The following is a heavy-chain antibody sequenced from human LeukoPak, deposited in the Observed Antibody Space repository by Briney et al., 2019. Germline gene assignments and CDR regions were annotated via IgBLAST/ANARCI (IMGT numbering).Heavy chain of an antibody. CDR2: TSYSGGT. Sequence: SETLSLTCTVSGGSITSHYWSWIRQPPGKGLEWIGHTSYSGGTAYNPFLKSRVTISLDTSKNQVSLRLSSVTAADTAVYYCASGAWWGQGTLVTVSS. D-gene: IGHD4/OR15-4a*01. J-gene: IGHJ4*02. CDR3: ASGAW. CDR1: GGSITSHY. V-gene: IGHV4-59*11.